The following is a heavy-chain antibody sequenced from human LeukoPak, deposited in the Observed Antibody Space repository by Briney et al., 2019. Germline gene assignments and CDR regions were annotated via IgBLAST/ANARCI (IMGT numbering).Heavy chain of an antibody. CDR3: ARGSSSWYMGHYYYYMDV. CDR2: IIPSFGTA. Sequence: ASVKVSCKASGGTFSSYAISWVRQAPGRGLEWMGGIIPSFGTANYAQKFQGRVTITADKSTSTAYMELSSLRSEDTAVYYCARGSSSWYMGHYYYYMDVWGKGTTVTVSS. CDR1: GGTFSSYA. D-gene: IGHD6-13*01. V-gene: IGHV1-69*06. J-gene: IGHJ6*03.